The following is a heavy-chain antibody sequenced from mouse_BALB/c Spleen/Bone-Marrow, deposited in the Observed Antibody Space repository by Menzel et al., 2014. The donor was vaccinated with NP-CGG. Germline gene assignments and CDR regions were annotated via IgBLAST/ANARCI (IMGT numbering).Heavy chain of an antibody. CDR1: CYTFTTYT. CDR2: INPTSDYS. CDR3: ARRGYGSDRGYYFDY. D-gene: IGHD2-2*01. V-gene: IGHV1-4*01. Sequence: VQLQQSGAELSRPGASVKMSCTASCYTFTTYTMHCVKQRPGQGLEWIGYINPTSDYSNYNQKFKDKATLTAEKSSSTAYMQLSSLTSEDAAVYYCARRGYGSDRGYYFDYWGQGTTLTVSS. J-gene: IGHJ2*01.